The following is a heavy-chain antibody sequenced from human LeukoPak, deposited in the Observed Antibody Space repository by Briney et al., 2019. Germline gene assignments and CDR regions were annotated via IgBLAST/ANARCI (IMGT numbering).Heavy chain of an antibody. Sequence: ASVKVSCKASGYTFTSYYMHWVRQALGQGLEWMGIINPSGGSTSYAQKFQGRVTMTRDTSTSTVYMELSSLRSEDTAVYYCAREAPHYYDSSGTGRLDYWGQGTLVTVSS. D-gene: IGHD3-22*01. CDR2: INPSGGST. V-gene: IGHV1-46*01. J-gene: IGHJ4*02. CDR3: AREAPHYYDSSGTGRLDY. CDR1: GYTFTSYY.